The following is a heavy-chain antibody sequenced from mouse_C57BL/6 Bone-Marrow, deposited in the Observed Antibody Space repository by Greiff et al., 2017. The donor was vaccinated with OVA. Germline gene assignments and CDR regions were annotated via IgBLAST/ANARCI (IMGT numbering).Heavy chain of an antibody. V-gene: IGHV2-2*01. D-gene: IGHD2-1*01. J-gene: IGHJ3*01. Sequence: QVQLQQSGPGLVQPSQSLSITCTVSGFSLTSYGVHWVRQSPGKGLEWLGVIWSGGSKDYNADFISRLSISKDKSKSQVFFKMNSLQADDTAIYYCARKTDGNYGGFAYWGQGTLVTVSA. CDR3: ARKTDGNYGGFAY. CDR1: GFSLTSYG. CDR2: IWSGGSK.